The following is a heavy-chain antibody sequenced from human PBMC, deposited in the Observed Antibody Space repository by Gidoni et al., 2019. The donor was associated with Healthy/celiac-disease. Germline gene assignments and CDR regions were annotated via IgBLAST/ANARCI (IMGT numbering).Heavy chain of an antibody. CDR2: IYHSGST. Sequence: QVQPQESGPGLVKASGTLSLTSAGSGGSISSSNWWSWVRQPPGKGLEWIGEIYHSGSTNYNPSLKSRVTISVDKSKNQFSLKLSSVTAADTAVYYCARVPYGEDRDAFDIWGQGTMVTVSS. D-gene: IGHD4-17*01. V-gene: IGHV4-4*02. CDR3: ARVPYGEDRDAFDI. J-gene: IGHJ3*02. CDR1: GGSISSSNW.